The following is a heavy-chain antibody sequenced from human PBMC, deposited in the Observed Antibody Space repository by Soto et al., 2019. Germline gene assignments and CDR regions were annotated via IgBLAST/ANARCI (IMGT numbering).Heavy chain of an antibody. CDR1: PFTFRSYS. CDR2: ISYDGSKE. Sequence: QEQMVQSGGGVVQPGRSLRLSCAASPFTFRSYSMHCVRQAPGKGLEWVTSISYDGSKESYADSVKGRFAVSRDNSKNTLYLQMNSLRPEDTAVYYCARYCNGGACYSASLDYWGQGTQVTVSS. J-gene: IGHJ4*02. CDR3: ARYCNGGACYSASLDY. V-gene: IGHV3-30*09. D-gene: IGHD2-15*01.